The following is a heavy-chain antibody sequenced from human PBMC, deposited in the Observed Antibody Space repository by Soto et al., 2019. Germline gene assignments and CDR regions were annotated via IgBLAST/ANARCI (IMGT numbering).Heavy chain of an antibody. CDR1: GFSLSTNGVG. CDR3: AHSPRITMYDY. D-gene: IGHD3-10*02. Sequence: QITLKESGPTLVKLTQTLTLTCTFSGFSLSTNGVGVGWIRQPPGKALEWLALIYCDDDKRYSPSLKSRLTITNDTSKNRVVLTMTNMDPVDTATYYCAHSPRITMYDYWGQGTLVTVSS. J-gene: IGHJ4*02. V-gene: IGHV2-5*02. CDR2: IYCDDDK.